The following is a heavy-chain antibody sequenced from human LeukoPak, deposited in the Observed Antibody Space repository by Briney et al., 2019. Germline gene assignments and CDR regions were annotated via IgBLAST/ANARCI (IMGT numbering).Heavy chain of an antibody. J-gene: IGHJ4*02. CDR1: GLTFSSYA. D-gene: IGHD6-13*01. CDR2: ITGSGGWA. V-gene: IGHV3-23*01. Sequence: GGSLRLSCAASGLTFSSYAMMWLRQAPGQGLEWVSAITGSGGWALYADSVKGRFTISRDNSKNTLYLQMNSLRAEDTAVYYCASTRYSSSSHRYFDYWGQGTLVTVSS. CDR3: ASTRYSSSSHRYFDY.